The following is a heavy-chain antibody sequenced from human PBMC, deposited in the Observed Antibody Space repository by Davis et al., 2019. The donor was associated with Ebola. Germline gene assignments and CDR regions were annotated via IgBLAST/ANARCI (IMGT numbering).Heavy chain of an antibody. CDR1: GFTFSSYW. CDR2: IKQDGSEK. D-gene: IGHD6-13*01. Sequence: GGSLRLSCAASGFTFSSYWMSWVRQAPGKGLEWVANIKQDGSEKYYVDSVKGRFTISRDNAKNSLYLQMNSLRAEDTAVYYCARNIRYSSSWYVPNYYYYGMDVWGQGTTVTVSS. CDR3: ARNIRYSSSWYVPNYYYYGMDV. J-gene: IGHJ6*02. V-gene: IGHV3-7*01.